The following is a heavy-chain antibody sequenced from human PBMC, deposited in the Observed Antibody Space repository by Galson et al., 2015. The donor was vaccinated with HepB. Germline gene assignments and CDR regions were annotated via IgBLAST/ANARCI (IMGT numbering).Heavy chain of an antibody. V-gene: IGHV1-69*13. CDR3: ARDRGYYDSSGYSRRSIDY. CDR1: GGTFSSYA. D-gene: IGHD3-22*01. CDR2: IIPIFGTA. J-gene: IGHJ4*02. Sequence: SVKVSCKASGGTFSSYAISWVRQAPGQGLEWMGGIIPIFGTANYAQKFQGRVTITADESTSTAYMELSSLRSEDTAVYYCARDRGYYDSSGYSRRSIDYWGQGTLVTVSS.